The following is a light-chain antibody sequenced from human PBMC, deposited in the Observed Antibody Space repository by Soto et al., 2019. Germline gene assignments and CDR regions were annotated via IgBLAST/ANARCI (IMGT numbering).Light chain of an antibody. J-gene: IGKJ5*01. CDR3: QHYGTSPEVT. CDR2: GAS. CDR1: ESVSSSS. Sequence: EIVLTQSPGTLSLSPGERATLSCRASESVSSSSLAWYQQKPGQAPRLLMHGASSRATGIPDRFSDSGSGADFTLTISRVEPEDFAVYYCQHYGTSPEVTFGQGTRLEIK. V-gene: IGKV3-20*01.